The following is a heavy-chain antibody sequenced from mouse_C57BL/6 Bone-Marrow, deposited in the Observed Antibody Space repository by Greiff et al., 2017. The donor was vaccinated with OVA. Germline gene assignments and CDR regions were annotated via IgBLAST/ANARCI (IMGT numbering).Heavy chain of an antibody. D-gene: IGHD1-1*01. V-gene: IGHV1-80*01. CDR2: IYPGDGDT. CDR1: GYAFSSYW. CDR3: ARWGSSTYWYFDV. J-gene: IGHJ1*03. Sequence: QVQLQQSGAELVKPGASVKISCKASGYAFSSYWMNWVKQRPGKGLEWIGQIYPGDGDTTYNGKFKGKATLTADKSSSTAYMQLSSLTSEDSAVYFCARWGSSTYWYFDVWGTGTTVTVSS.